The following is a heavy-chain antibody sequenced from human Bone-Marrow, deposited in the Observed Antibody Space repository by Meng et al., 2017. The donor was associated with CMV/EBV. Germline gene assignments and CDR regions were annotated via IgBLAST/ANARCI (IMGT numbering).Heavy chain of an antibody. CDR1: GYSFTSYW. V-gene: IGHV5-51*01. J-gene: IGHJ4*02. D-gene: IGHD1-26*01. CDR3: ARREVGPKWNYFDY. Sequence: GGSLRLSCKGSGYSFTSYWIGWVRQMPGKGLEWTGIIYPGDSDTRYSPSFQGQVTISADKSNSTAYLQWSSLKASDTAMYYCARREVGPKWNYFDYWGQGTLVAVSS. CDR2: IYPGDSDT.